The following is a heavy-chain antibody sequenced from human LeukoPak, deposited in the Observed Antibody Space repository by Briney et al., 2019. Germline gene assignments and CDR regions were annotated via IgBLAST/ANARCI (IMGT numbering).Heavy chain of an antibody. J-gene: IGHJ4*02. CDR2: VSGSGGTT. D-gene: IGHD3-10*01. Sequence: GGSLRLSCAASGLTFSSYAMSWVRQAPGNGLEWVSGVSGSGGTTYYADSVKGRFTIPRDNSKNTLYLQMNSLRAEDTAVYYCAKIGAMVPYFDYWGQGTLVTVSS. CDR3: AKIGAMVPYFDY. V-gene: IGHV3-23*01. CDR1: GLTFSSYA.